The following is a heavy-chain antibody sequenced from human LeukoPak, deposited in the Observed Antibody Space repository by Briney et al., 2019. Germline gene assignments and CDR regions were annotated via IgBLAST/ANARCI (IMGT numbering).Heavy chain of an antibody. J-gene: IGHJ4*02. Sequence: GALRLSCAASGFTFSSYGMHWVRQAPGKGLEWVAVIWYDGSNKYYADSVKGRFTISRDNPKNTLYLQMNSLRAEDTALYYCAKRGDSGACNDYWGQGTLVTVSS. CDR1: GFTFSSYG. V-gene: IGHV3-33*06. D-gene: IGHD2-21*01. CDR2: IWYDGSNK. CDR3: AKRGDSGACNDY.